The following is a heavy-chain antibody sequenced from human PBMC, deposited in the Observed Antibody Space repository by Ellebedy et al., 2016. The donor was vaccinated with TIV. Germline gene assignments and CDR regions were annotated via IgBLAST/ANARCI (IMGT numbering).Heavy chain of an antibody. CDR2: TYYRSKWNN. J-gene: IGHJ6*02. D-gene: IGHD3-16*01. V-gene: IGHV6-1*01. Sequence: SQTLSLSCVISGGSVSPDIGWNWIRQSPSRGLEWLGRTYYRSKWNNDYAVSLKSRITINPDTSKNQFSLQLNSVIPDDTAVYYCARGWFGSGMGVWGQGTTVTVSS. CDR3: ARGWFGSGMGV. CDR1: GGSVSPDIG.